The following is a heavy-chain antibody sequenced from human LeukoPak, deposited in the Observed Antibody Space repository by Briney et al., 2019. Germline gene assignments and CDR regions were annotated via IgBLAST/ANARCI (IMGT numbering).Heavy chain of an antibody. J-gene: IGHJ4*02. Sequence: PGGSLRLSCAASGFTFSSYAMSWVRQAPGKGLEYVSAISSNGGSTYYANSVKGRFTISRDNSKNTLYLQMGSLRAEDMAVYYCARGSYDYLDYWGQGTLVTVSS. CDR3: ARGSYDYLDY. V-gene: IGHV3-64*01. D-gene: IGHD1-26*01. CDR2: ISSNGGST. CDR1: GFTFSSYA.